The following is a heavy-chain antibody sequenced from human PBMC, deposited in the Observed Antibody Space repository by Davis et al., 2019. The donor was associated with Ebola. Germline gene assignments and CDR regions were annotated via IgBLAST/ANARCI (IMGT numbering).Heavy chain of an antibody. D-gene: IGHD3-3*01. Sequence: PGGSLRLSCATSGFPFSNYAMHRVRQAPGKGLEWVAVVSHSERETFYADSVKGRFIISRDNSENTLYLQMNSLTADDTAVYYCARAVFHEVLDYWGQGTPVTVSS. V-gene: IGHV3-30*04. J-gene: IGHJ4*02. CDR2: VSHSERET. CDR1: GFPFSNYA. CDR3: ARAVFHEVLDY.